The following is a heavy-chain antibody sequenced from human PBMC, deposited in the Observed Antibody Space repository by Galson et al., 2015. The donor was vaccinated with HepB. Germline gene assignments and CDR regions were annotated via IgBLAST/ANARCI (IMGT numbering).Heavy chain of an antibody. CDR1: EFIVSSDF. J-gene: IGHJ4*02. CDR2: IHGGDTT. D-gene: IGHD5-24*01. CDR3: ATRAN. V-gene: IGHV3-53*01. Sequence: SLRLSCAASEFIVSSDFMKWVRQAPGKGLEWVSFIHGGDTTYYADSVKGRFTISIDKPKNTLYLQMNSLRADDTAVYYCATRANWGQGTLVTVSS.